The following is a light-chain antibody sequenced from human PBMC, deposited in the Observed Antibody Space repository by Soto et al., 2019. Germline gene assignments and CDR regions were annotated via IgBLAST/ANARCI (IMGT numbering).Light chain of an antibody. J-gene: IGKJ1*01. CDR1: QSINTW. CDR3: QQYSTWT. Sequence: DIQMTQSPSTLSASVGDRVTITCRASQSINTWLAWYQQKPGKAPKLLIFDASSLESGVPSRFSGSGSGTEFTLTISSLQPYDFATYYCQQYSTWTFGRGTKVDIK. CDR2: DAS. V-gene: IGKV1-5*01.